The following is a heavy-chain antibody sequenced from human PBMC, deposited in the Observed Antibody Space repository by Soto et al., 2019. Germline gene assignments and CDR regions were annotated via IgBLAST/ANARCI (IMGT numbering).Heavy chain of an antibody. CDR1: GGSFSGYY. Sequence: SETLSLTCAVYGGSFSGYYWSWIRQPPGKGLEWIGEINHSGSTNYNPSLKSRVTISVDTSKNQFSLKLSSVTAADTAVYYCARRYGGNFDYWGQGTLVTGSS. D-gene: IGHD3-16*01. CDR2: INHSGST. V-gene: IGHV4-34*01. CDR3: ARRYGGNFDY. J-gene: IGHJ4*02.